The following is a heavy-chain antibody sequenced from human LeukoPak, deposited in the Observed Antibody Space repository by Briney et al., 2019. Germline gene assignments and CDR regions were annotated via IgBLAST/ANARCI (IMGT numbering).Heavy chain of an antibody. J-gene: IGHJ5*02. CDR2: INHSGST. D-gene: IGHD6-19*01. CDR3: ARGRSNSSGWYWFDP. Sequence: PSETLSLTCAVYGRSFSGYYWSWIRQPPGKGLEWIGEINHSGSTNYNPSLKSRVTISVDTSKNQFSLKLSSVTAADTAVYYCARGRSNSSGWYWFDPWGQGTLVTVSS. V-gene: IGHV4-34*01. CDR1: GRSFSGYY.